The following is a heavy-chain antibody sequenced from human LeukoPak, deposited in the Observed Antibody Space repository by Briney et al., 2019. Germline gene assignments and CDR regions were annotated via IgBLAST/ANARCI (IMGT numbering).Heavy chain of an antibody. D-gene: IGHD3-22*01. CDR1: GGSISSYY. Sequence: SETLSLTCTVCGGSISSYYWSWIRQPPGKGLEWIGEMYLSGTTHSNPSVKSRVTISIDKSKNQFFLNLSSVTAADTAVYYCAGLVGRYSSGLYYYYFDYWGQGTLVTVSS. CDR3: AGLVGRYSSGLYYYYFDY. V-gene: IGHV4-59*12. J-gene: IGHJ4*02. CDR2: MYLSGTT.